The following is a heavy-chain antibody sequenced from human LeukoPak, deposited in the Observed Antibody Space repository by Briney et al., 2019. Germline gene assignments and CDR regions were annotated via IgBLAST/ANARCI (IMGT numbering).Heavy chain of an antibody. CDR3: ARGRGFGRWLQFDY. CDR2: IYDSGST. CDR1: GGSISSYY. Sequence: PSETLSLTCTVSGGSISSYYWSWIRQPPGKGLEWIGYIYDSGSTNYNPSLKSRLTISVDTSKNQFSLKLSSVSAADTAVYYCARGRGFGRWLQFDYWGQGTLVTVSS. V-gene: IGHV4-59*01. D-gene: IGHD5-24*01. J-gene: IGHJ4*02.